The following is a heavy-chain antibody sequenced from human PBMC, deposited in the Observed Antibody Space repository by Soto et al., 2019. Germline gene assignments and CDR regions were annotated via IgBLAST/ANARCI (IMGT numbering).Heavy chain of an antibody. CDR1: GFTFSSYA. J-gene: IGHJ6*02. CDR3: AKSLPRRFGELWNGMDV. D-gene: IGHD3-10*01. Sequence: PGGSLRLSCAASGFTFSSYAMSWVRQAPGKGLEWVSAISGSGGSTYYADSVKGRFTISRGNSKNTLYLQMNSLGAEDTAVYYCAKSLPRRFGELWNGMDVWGQGTTVTSP. V-gene: IGHV3-23*01. CDR2: ISGSGGST.